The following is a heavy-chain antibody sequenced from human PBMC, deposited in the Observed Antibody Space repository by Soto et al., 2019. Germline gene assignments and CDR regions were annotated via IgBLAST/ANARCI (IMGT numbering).Heavy chain of an antibody. V-gene: IGHV1-18*01. D-gene: IGHD3-3*01. CDR1: GYTFASCG. J-gene: IGHJ6*03. Sequence: GASVKVSCKASGYTFASCGISWVRQAPGQGLEWMGWISAYNGNTKYSQKFQGRVTITRDTSASTAYMELSSLRSEDTAVYYCARNDFWRSYYYYMDVWGKGTTVTVSS. CDR2: ISAYNGNT. CDR3: ARNDFWRSYYYYMDV.